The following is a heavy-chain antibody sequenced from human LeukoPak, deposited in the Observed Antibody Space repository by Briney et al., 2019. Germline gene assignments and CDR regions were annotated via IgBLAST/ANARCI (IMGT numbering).Heavy chain of an antibody. Sequence: GGSLRLSCAASGFTFSSYGMHWVRQAPGKGLEWVSYISSSSSTIYYADSVKGRFTISRDNAKNSLYLQMNSLRAEDTAVYYCARDRQLYYYMDVWGKGTTVTVSS. CDR2: ISSSSSTI. CDR3: ARDRQLYYYMDV. V-gene: IGHV3-48*04. D-gene: IGHD2-2*01. J-gene: IGHJ6*03. CDR1: GFTFSSYG.